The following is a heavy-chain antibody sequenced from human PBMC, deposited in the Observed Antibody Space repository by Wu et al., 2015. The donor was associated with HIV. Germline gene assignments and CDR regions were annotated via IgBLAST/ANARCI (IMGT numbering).Heavy chain of an antibody. CDR2: IIPAFGTT. CDR3: ARPWQLRNGWPXFDY. D-gene: IGHD4-23*01. CDR1: GDTFNIFA. Sequence: QVQLVQSGTEVKKPGSAVKVSCKVSGDTFNIFAINWVRQAPGQGLEWMGGIIPAFGTTDYAGKFQGRVTISADDSTSTAYMELKRLTSEDTAVYYCARPWQLRNGWPXFDYVGPGNPGPPSP. J-gene: IGHJ4*02. V-gene: IGHV1-69*13.